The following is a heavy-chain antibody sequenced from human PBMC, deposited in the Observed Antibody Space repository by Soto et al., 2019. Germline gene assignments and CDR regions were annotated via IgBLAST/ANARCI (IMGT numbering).Heavy chain of an antibody. J-gene: IGHJ4*02. CDR1: GYNFAGYW. V-gene: IGHV5-10-1*01. CDR2: IDPSDSYT. CDR3: ARSYYYDSSGYQGVGDLGY. Sequence: GESLKISCKGSGYNFAGYWIGWVREMPGKGLEWMGRIDPSDSYTTYSPSFQGHVTISADKSISTAYLQWSSLKAADTAMYYCARSYYYDSSGYQGVGDLGYWGQGTLVTVSS. D-gene: IGHD3-22*01.